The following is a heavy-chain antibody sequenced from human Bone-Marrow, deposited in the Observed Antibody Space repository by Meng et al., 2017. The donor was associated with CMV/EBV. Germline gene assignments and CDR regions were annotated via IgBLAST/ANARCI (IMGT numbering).Heavy chain of an antibody. D-gene: IGHD3-22*01. CDR1: GFTVSSNY. V-gene: IGHV3-53*01. CDR3: AGDSSGYYPRLGD. CDR2: IYSGGST. Sequence: GESLKISCAASGFTVSSNYMSWVRQAPGKGLEWVSVIYSGGSTYYADSVKGRFTISRDNSKNTLYLQMNSLRAEDTAVYYCAGDSSGYYPRLGDWGPGDLV. J-gene: IGHJ4*01.